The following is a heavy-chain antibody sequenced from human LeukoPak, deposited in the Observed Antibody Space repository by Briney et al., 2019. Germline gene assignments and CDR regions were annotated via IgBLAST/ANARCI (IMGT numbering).Heavy chain of an antibody. Sequence: SETLSLTCTVSGGSISSHYWSWIRQSPGKGLEWIGYIYYSGSTNYNPSLKSRVTISVDTSKNQFSLKLSSVTAADTAVYYCARGEMATIEDAFNIWGQGTMVTVSS. D-gene: IGHD5-24*01. CDR2: IYYSGST. CDR1: GGSISSHY. CDR3: ARGEMATIEDAFNI. V-gene: IGHV4-59*11. J-gene: IGHJ3*02.